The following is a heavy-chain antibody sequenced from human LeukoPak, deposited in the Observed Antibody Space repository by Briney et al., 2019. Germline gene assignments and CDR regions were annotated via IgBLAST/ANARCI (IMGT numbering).Heavy chain of an antibody. Sequence: SETLSLTCTVSGGSISSYYWSWIRQPAGKGLEWIGRIYTSGSTNYNPSLKSRVTISVDTSKNQFSLKLRSVTAADTAVYYCARVTGYMIEDYFDYWGQGILVTVSS. CDR3: ARVTGYMIEDYFDY. J-gene: IGHJ4*02. CDR2: IYTSGST. D-gene: IGHD3-9*01. V-gene: IGHV4-4*07. CDR1: GGSISSYY.